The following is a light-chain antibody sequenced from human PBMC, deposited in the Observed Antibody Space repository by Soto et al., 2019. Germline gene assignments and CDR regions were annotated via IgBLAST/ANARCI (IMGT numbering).Light chain of an antibody. Sequence: EIVMTQSPATVSVSPGERATLSCRASESASSNFAWYQQKPGQAPRLLIYCASTRATGIPARFSGSGSGTEFTLTITPLQSEDFVVSYCQQVQEGPLTVGGGTNVEIK. J-gene: IGKJ4*01. CDR2: CAS. V-gene: IGKV3-15*01. CDR1: ESASSN. CDR3: QQVQEGPLT.